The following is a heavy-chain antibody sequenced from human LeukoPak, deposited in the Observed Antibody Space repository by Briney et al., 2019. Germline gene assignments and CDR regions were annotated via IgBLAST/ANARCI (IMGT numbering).Heavy chain of an antibody. CDR1: GYTFTSYY. CDR3: ARSEKGGPGIAVAGTAKDAFDI. CDR2: INPSGGST. D-gene: IGHD6-19*01. Sequence: GASVKVSCKASGYTFTSYYMHWVRQAPGQGLEWMGIINPSGGSTSYAQKFQGRVTMTRDTSTSTVYMELSSLRSEDTAVYYCARSEKGGPGIAVAGTAKDAFDIWGQGTMVTVSS. J-gene: IGHJ3*02. V-gene: IGHV1-46*01.